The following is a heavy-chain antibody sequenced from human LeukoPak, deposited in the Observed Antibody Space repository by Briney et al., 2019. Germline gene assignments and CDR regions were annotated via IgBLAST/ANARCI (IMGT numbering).Heavy chain of an antibody. V-gene: IGHV1-2*02. CDR3: GRCPTATSTAVAGPVDY. CDR1: GYTFTGYY. CDR2: INPNSGGT. Sequence: GASVKVSCKASGYTFTGYYMHWVRQAPGQGLEWMGWINPNSGGTNYAQKFQGRITMTRDTSISTAYMELSSLTSDDTAVYFCGRCPTATSTAVAGPVDYWGQGTLVTVSS. J-gene: IGHJ4*02. D-gene: IGHD6-19*01.